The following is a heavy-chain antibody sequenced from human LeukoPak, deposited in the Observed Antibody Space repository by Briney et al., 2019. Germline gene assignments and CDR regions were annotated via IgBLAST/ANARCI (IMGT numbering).Heavy chain of an antibody. CDR2: IYYSGRT. CDR1: GGSISSGSYY. V-gene: IGHV4-31*03. CDR3: AREDMGKFDP. Sequence: SETLSLTCTLSGGSISSGSYYWSWIRQYPGKGLEWIGYIYYSGRTYYHPSLKSRVTISVDTSKTQFSLKMTSVTAADTAVYYCAREDMGKFDPWGQGTLVTVSS. J-gene: IGHJ5*02. D-gene: IGHD2-15*01.